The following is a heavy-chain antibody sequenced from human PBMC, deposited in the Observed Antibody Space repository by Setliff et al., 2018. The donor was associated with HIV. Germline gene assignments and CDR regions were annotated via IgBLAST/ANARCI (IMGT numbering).Heavy chain of an antibody. CDR2: IKQDGSEK. V-gene: IGHV3-7*03. Sequence: LRLSCSASGFTFSSFWMHWVRQVPGTGREWVANIKQDGSEKDYVDALKGRFTISRENAKKSLSLQMESLTAENTAVSYVARNTGVDSVYRPFHIWGQGTMVTVSS. CDR1: GFTFSSFW. D-gene: IGHD2-8*01. CDR3: ARNTGVDSVYRPFHI. J-gene: IGHJ3*02.